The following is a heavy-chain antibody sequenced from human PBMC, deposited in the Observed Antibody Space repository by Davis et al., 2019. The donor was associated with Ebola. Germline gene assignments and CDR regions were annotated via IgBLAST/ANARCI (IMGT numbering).Heavy chain of an antibody. CDR2: ISSSGSTI. D-gene: IGHD5-12*01. CDR1: GFTFSSYS. V-gene: IGHV3-48*01. Sequence: GESLKISCAASGFTFSSYSMNWVRQAPGKGLEWVSYISSSGSTIYYADSVKGRFTISRDNSKNTLYLQMNSLRAEDTAVYYCAKGYSGYDWGDYYYGMDVWGQGTTVTVSS. CDR3: AKGYSGYDWGDYYYGMDV. J-gene: IGHJ6*02.